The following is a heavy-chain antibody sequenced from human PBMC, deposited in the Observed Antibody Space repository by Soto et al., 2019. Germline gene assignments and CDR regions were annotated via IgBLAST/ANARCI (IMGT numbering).Heavy chain of an antibody. Sequence: GGSLRLSCAASGFTFSSYAMSWVRQAPGKGLEWVSAISGSGGSTYYADSVKGRFTISRDNSKNTLYLQMNSLRAEDTAVYYCAINTRTVIAAAGLSDYWGQGTLVTVSS. D-gene: IGHD6-13*01. CDR3: AINTRTVIAAAGLSDY. CDR1: GFTFSSYA. CDR2: ISGSGGST. J-gene: IGHJ4*02. V-gene: IGHV3-23*01.